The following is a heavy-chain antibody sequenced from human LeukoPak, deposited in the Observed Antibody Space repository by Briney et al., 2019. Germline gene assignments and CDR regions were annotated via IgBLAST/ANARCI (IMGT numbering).Heavy chain of an antibody. CDR2: IYYSGST. V-gene: IGHV4-39*01. J-gene: IGHJ4*02. CDR3: ARLAYYDRGAWY. Sequence: SETLSLTCTVSGGSISSSSYYWGWIRQPPGKGLERIGSIYYSGSTYYNPSLKSRVTISVDTSKNQFSLKLSSVTAADTAVYYCARLAYYDRGAWYWGQGTLVTVSS. D-gene: IGHD3-22*01. CDR1: GGSISSSSYY.